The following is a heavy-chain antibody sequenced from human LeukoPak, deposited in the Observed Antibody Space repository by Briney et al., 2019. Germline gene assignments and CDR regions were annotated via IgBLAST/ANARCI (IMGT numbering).Heavy chain of an antibody. D-gene: IGHD6-13*01. CDR3: ARAGSSWTPGFFDY. CDR2: MNPNSGNT. J-gene: IGHJ4*02. Sequence: ASVKVSCKASGYTFTSYDINWVRQATGQGLEWMGWMNPNSGNTGYAQKFQGRVTMTRNTSITTAYMELSSLRSEDTAVYYCARAGSSWTPGFFDYWGQGTLVTVSS. V-gene: IGHV1-8*01. CDR1: GYTFTSYD.